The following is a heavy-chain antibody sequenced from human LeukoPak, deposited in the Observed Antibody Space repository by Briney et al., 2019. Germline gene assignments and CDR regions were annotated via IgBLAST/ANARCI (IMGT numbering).Heavy chain of an antibody. J-gene: IGHJ4*02. CDR3: VRQKKSHGDFDY. CDR1: GFTFSDHA. Sequence: GGSLRLSCAASGFTFSDHAMHWVRQAPGKGLEWVSAVGIAADTFYPGSVKGRFTISRENAKNSLYLQMNSLRVEDTAVYYCVRQKKSHGDFDYWGQGTLVTVSS. V-gene: IGHV3-13*01. D-gene: IGHD7-27*01. CDR2: VGIAADT.